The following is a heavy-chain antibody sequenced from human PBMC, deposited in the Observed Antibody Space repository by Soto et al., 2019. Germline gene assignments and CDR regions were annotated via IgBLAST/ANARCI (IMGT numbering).Heavy chain of an antibody. Sequence: GASVKVSCKASGGTFSSYAISWVRQAPGKGLEWMGGFDPEDGETIYAQKFQGRVTMTEDTSTDTAYMELSSLRSEDTAVYYCATDYWNRFDPWGQGTLVTVSS. D-gene: IGHD2-8*02. J-gene: IGHJ5*02. CDR3: ATDYWNRFDP. CDR1: GGTFSSYA. V-gene: IGHV1-24*01. CDR2: FDPEDGET.